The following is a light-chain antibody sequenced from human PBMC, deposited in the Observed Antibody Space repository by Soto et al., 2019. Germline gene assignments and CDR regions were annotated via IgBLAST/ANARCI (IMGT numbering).Light chain of an antibody. CDR3: CAYAGSSNV. CDR1: SSDVGRHTY. J-gene: IGLJ1*01. CDR2: EVN. Sequence: QSVLTQPPPASGSPGQSVAISCIRTSSDVGRHTYVSWYQQHAGKAPKLMIYEVNWRPSGVPDRSSGSKSGNTASLTVSGLQAEDEADYYGCAYAGSSNVFGTGSKVTVL. V-gene: IGLV2-8*01.